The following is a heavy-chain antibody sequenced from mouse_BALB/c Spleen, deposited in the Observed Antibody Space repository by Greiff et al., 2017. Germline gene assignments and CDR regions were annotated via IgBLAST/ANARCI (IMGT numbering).Heavy chain of an antibody. V-gene: IGHV5-6-5*01. CDR3: ARGQFITTVVALYWYFDV. Sequence: EVQVVESGGGLVKPGGSLKISCAASGFTFSSYAMSWVRQTPEKRLEWVASISSGGSTYYPDSVKGRFTISRDNARNILYLQMSSLRSEDTAMYYCARGQFITTVVALYWYFDVWGAGTTVTVSS. D-gene: IGHD1-1*01. CDR1: GFTFSSYA. CDR2: ISSGGST. J-gene: IGHJ1*01.